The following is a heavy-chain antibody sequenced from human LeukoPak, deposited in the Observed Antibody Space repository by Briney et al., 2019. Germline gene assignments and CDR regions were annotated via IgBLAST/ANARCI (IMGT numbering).Heavy chain of an antibody. J-gene: IGHJ5*02. D-gene: IGHD3-3*01. CDR2: IYYSGST. Sequence: PSETLSLTCTVSGGSISSYYWSWIRQPPGKGLEWIGYIYYSGSTNYIPSLKSRVTISVDTSKNQFSLKLSSVTAADTAVYYCARVPNDFWSGYPTNWFDPWGQGTLVTVSS. CDR3: ARVPNDFWSGYPTNWFDP. V-gene: IGHV4-59*01. CDR1: GGSISSYY.